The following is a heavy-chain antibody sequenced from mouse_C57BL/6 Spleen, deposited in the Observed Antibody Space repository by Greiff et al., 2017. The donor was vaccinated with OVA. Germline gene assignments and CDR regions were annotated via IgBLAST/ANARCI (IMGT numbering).Heavy chain of an antibody. D-gene: IGHD1-1*01. CDR3: ARFTTVVPFAY. J-gene: IGHJ3*01. CDR1: GYTFTSYT. CDR2: INPSSGYT. Sequence: QVQLKESGAELARPGASVKMSCKASGYTFTSYTMHWVKQRPGQGLEWIGYINPSSGYTKYNQKFKDKATLTAVKSSSTAYMQLSSLTSEDSAVYYCARFTTVVPFAYWGQGTLVTVSA. V-gene: IGHV1-4*01.